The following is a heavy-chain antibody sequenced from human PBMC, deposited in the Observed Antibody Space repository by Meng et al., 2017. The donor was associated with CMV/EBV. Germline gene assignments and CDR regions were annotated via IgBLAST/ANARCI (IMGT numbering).Heavy chain of an antibody. Sequence: QVQLQQSGPGLVKPSETLSLTCRASGVSIRTHYWSWVRQTPGKGLEWIASIHYTGRADYSPSLKSRLTISVDTSDSQLSLKLSSVTPADTAMYYCAERGGGYWGQGILVTVSS. V-gene: IGHV4-59*11. D-gene: IGHD1-1*01. CDR2: IHYTGRA. CDR1: GVSIRTHY. J-gene: IGHJ4*02. CDR3: AERGGGY.